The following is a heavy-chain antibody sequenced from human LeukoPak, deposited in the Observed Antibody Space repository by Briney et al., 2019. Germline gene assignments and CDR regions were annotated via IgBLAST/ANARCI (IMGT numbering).Heavy chain of an antibody. D-gene: IGHD2-15*01. V-gene: IGHV3-30*18. CDR1: GLPFSSYG. CDR2: ISYDGSNE. CDR3: AKSRFSCIGNNCYSPDY. Sequence: PGGSLRLSCAASGLPFSSYGMHWVRQAPGKGREWGALISYDGSNEHYADSVKGRFTISRDNSKNTLYLQVNSLRPEDTAVYYCAKSRFSCIGNNCYSPDYWGQGTLVTVSS. J-gene: IGHJ4*02.